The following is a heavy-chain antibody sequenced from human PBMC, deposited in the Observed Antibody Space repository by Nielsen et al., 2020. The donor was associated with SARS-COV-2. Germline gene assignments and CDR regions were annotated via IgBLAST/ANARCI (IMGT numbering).Heavy chain of an antibody. D-gene: IGHD2-15*01. CDR2: ISYDGSNK. CDR1: GFTFSSYS. J-gene: IGHJ4*02. Sequence: GESLKISCAASGFTFSSYSMNWVRQAPGKGLEWVAVISYDGSNKYYADSVKGRFTISRDNSKNTLYLQMNSLRAEDTAVYYCAKTAFRYCSGGSCYFDYWGQGTLVTVSS. V-gene: IGHV3-30*18. CDR3: AKTAFRYCSGGSCYFDY.